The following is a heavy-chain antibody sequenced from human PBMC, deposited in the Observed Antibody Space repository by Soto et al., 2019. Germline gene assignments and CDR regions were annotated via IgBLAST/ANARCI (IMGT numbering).Heavy chain of an antibody. V-gene: IGHV4-39*01. Sequence: LSLTFTVSGGSISSSSYYWGWIRQPPGKGLEWIGSIYYSGSTYYNPSLKSQVTISVDTSKNQFSLKLSSVTAADTAVYYCARQPDCSSTSCYTGVNWFDPWGQGTLVTVSS. CDR2: IYYSGST. CDR3: ARQPDCSSTSCYTGVNWFDP. J-gene: IGHJ5*02. D-gene: IGHD2-2*02. CDR1: GGSISSSSYY.